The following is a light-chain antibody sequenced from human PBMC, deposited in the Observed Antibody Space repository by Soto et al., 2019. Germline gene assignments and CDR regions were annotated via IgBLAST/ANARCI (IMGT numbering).Light chain of an antibody. CDR1: QSVSSSY. CDR3: QQYGSSPT. Sequence: EIVLTQSPGTLSLSPRERATLSCRASQSVSSSYLAWYQQKPGQAPRLLIYGASSRATGIPDRFSGSGSGTDFNLTISRLAPEDFAVYYCQQYGSSPTFGGGTKVEIK. J-gene: IGKJ4*01. CDR2: GAS. V-gene: IGKV3-20*01.